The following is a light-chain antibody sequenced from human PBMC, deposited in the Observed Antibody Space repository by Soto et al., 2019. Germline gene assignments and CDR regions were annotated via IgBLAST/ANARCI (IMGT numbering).Light chain of an antibody. CDR3: AAWDDSLRGRV. CDR1: SSNIGSNP. V-gene: IGLV1-44*01. CDR2: SDN. J-gene: IGLJ2*01. Sequence: QSVLTQPPSASGTPGQRVTISCSGSSSNIGSNPVSWYQQLPGTAPKSLIYSDNQRPSGVPGRISGSRSGTSASLAISGLQSEDEAEYYCAAWDDSLRGRVFGGGTKVTVL.